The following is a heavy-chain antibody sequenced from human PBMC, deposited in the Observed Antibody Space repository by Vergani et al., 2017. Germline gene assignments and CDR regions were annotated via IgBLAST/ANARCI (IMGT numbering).Heavy chain of an antibody. J-gene: IGHJ6*02. CDR2: IDTAGDT. CDR3: ARDYYYGSGSYYSYYYYGMDV. Sequence: EVQLVESGGGLVKPGGSLRLSCAASGFTFSSYDMHWVRQATRKGLEWVSAIDTAGDTYYPGSVKGRFTISRDNAKNSLYLQMNSLRAEDTAVYYCARDYYYGSGSYYSYYYYGMDVWGQGTTVTVSS. D-gene: IGHD3-10*01. CDR1: GFTFSSYD. V-gene: IGHV3-13*01.